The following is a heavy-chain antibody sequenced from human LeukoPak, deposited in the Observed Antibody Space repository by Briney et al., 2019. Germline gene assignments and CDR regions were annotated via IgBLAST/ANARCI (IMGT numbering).Heavy chain of an antibody. V-gene: IGHV1-46*01. CDR3: ARGDRQLDRGVVYYYYYGMDV. CDR1: GYTFTSYY. CDR2: INPSGGST. J-gene: IGHJ6*02. Sequence: ASVKVSCKASGYTFTSYYMHWVRQAPGQGLEWMGIINPSGGSTSYAQKFQGRVTMTRDTSTSTVYMELSSLRSEDTAVYYCARGDRQLDRGVVYYYYYGMDVWGQGTTVTVSS. D-gene: IGHD6-6*01.